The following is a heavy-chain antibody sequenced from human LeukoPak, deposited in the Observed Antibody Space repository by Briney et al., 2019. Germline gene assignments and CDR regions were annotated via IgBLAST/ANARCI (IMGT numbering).Heavy chain of an antibody. CDR3: AREGGGSYSRYFDY. CDR2: IYTSGST. V-gene: IGHV4-4*07. J-gene: IGHJ4*02. Sequence: SETLSLTCTVSGGSISSYYWSWLRQPAGKGLEWIGRIYTSGSTNYNPSLKSRVTMSVDTSKNQFSLKMSSVTAADTAVYYCAREGGGSYSRYFDYWGQGTLVTVSS. CDR1: GGSISSYY. D-gene: IGHD1-26*01.